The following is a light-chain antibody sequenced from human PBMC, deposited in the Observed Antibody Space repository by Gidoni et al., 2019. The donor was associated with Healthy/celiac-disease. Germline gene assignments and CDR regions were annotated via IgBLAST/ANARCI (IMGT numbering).Light chain of an antibody. CDR1: QSVSSY. V-gene: IGKV3-11*01. Sequence: EIVLTQSPATLSLSPGERATLSCRASQSVSSYLAWYQQKPGQAPRLLIYDASNRATGIPARFSGSGSGTDFTLNISSLEPEDFAVYYGQQRSNWPLTFGGGTKVEIK. CDR3: QQRSNWPLT. CDR2: DAS. J-gene: IGKJ4*01.